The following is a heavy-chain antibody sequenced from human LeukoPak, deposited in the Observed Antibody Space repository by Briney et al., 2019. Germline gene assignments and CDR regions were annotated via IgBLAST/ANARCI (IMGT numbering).Heavy chain of an antibody. CDR1: GGSISSYY. CDR3: ARVWFGDVRWFDP. CDR2: IYYSGST. J-gene: IGHJ5*02. V-gene: IGHV4-59*01. Sequence: SETLSLTCTVSGGSISSYYWSWIRQPPGKGLEWIGYIYYSGSTNYNPSFKSRVTISVDTSKNQFSLKLSSVTAADTAVYYCARVWFGDVRWFDPWGQGTLVTVSS. D-gene: IGHD3-10*01.